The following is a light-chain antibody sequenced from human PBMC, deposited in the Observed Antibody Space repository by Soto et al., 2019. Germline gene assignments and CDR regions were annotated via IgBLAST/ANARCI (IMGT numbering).Light chain of an antibody. CDR2: DVS. V-gene: IGLV2-14*01. CDR1: SSDIGGYNY. J-gene: IGLJ1*01. Sequence: QPASVSGSPGQSITISCTGTSSDIGGYNYVSWYQQYPGKAPKLMIYDVSNRPSGVSNRFSGSKSGNTASLTISGLQAEDEADYYCSSYTSSTLDVFGTGTKVTVL. CDR3: SSYTSSTLDV.